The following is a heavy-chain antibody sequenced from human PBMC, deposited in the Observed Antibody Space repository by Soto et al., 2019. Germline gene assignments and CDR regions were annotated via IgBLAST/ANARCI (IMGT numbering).Heavy chain of an antibody. J-gene: IGHJ4*02. CDR2: ISSSSSTI. D-gene: IGHD2-2*01. CDR1: GFTFSSYS. V-gene: IGHV3-48*02. CDR3: ARVWMGIVVVPAANPFDY. Sequence: GGSLRLSCAASGFTFSSYSMNWVRQAPGKGLERVSYISSSSSTIYYADSVKGRFTISRDNAKNSLYLQMNSLRDEDTAVYYCARVWMGIVVVPAANPFDYWGQGTLVTVSS.